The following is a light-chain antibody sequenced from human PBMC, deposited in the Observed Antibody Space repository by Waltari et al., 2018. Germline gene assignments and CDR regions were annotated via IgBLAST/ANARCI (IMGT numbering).Light chain of an antibody. J-gene: IGLJ1*01. Sequence: QSALTQPASVSGSPGQSITISCTGTSRDVGAFNYVSWYQQHPGKAPKLMIHDVSKRPSAISNRFSGSKSGNTASLTISGLQAEDEADYYCCSYAGSQSYVFGTGTKVIV. CDR2: DVS. V-gene: IGLV2-23*02. CDR3: CSYAGSQSYV. CDR1: SRDVGAFNY.